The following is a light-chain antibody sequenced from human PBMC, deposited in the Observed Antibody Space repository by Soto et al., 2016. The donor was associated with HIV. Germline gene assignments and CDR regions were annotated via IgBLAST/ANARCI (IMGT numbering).Light chain of an antibody. V-gene: IGKV1-12*01. CDR2: SAS. CDR3: QQASSFPLT. J-gene: IGKJ4*01. Sequence: DIQMTQSPSSLSASVGDRVTITCQASQDINNNLNWFQQKPGKAPKLLIYSASSLQTGVPSRFSGSGSGTDFTLTISSLQPEDFATYYCQQASSFPLTFGGGTTVEI. CDR1: QDINNN.